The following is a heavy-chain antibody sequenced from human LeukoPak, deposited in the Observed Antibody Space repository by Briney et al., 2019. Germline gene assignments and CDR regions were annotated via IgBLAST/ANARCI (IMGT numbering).Heavy chain of an antibody. D-gene: IGHD3-10*01. CDR1: GFTFSSYA. J-gene: IGHJ4*02. CDR2: ISYDGSNK. Sequence: SGGSLRLSCAASGFTFSSYAMHWVRQAPGKGLEWVAVISYDGSNKYYADSVKGRFTISRENSKNTPYLQMNSLRAEDTAVYYCASPPHEGGVITYFDYWGQGTLVTVSS. CDR3: ASPPHEGGVITYFDY. V-gene: IGHV3-30-3*01.